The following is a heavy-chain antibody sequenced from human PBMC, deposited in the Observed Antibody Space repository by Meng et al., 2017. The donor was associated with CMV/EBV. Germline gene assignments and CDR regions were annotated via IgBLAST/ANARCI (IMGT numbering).Heavy chain of an antibody. CDR1: GSITSGGSS. J-gene: IGHJ5*02. CDR2: IYSTGGP. V-gene: IGHV4-31*02. Sequence: GSITSGGSSFNGLRQRPGKDLEWIGYIYSTGGPYSNPSLKSRVSMAVDAAKRHFSLRLNSMTPADTAVYYCARGIAVKPIIPNGFDPWGPGTLVTVSS. D-gene: IGHD2-21*01. CDR3: ARGIAVKPIIPNGFDP.